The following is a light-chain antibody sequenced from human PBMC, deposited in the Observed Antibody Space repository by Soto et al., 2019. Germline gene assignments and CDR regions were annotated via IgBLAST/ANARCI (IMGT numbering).Light chain of an antibody. J-gene: IGKJ4*01. CDR3: QQYNNWPPGT. V-gene: IGKV3-15*01. CDR2: GAS. Sequence: EIVMTHSPATLSVSPGERATLSCRASQRVSSNLAWYQQKPGQAPRLLIYGASTRATGIPARFSGSGSGTEFTLTISSLQSEDFAVYYCQQYNNWPPGTFGGGTKVDIK. CDR1: QRVSSN.